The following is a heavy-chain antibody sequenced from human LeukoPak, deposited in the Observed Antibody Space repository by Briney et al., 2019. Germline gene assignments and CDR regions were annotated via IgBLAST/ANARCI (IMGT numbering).Heavy chain of an antibody. D-gene: IGHD3-10*01. V-gene: IGHV3-23*01. CDR2: ISGSGGST. CDR3: AKGKEYYYGSGSYYDY. Sequence: AGGSLRLSCAASGFTFSSYAMSWVRQAPGKGLEWVSAISGSGGSTYYADSVKGRFTISRDNSKNTLYLQMNSLRAEDTAVYYCAKGKEYYYGSGSYYDYWGQGTLVTVSS. CDR1: GFTFSSYA. J-gene: IGHJ4*02.